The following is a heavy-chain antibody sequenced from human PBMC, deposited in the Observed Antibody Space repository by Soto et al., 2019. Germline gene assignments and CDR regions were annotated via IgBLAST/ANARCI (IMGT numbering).Heavy chain of an antibody. CDR1: GDTFTGYY. V-gene: IGHV1-2*02. D-gene: IGHD1-26*01. CDR3: ARGYVGATAEYFQH. J-gene: IGHJ1*01. CDR2: INPNSGGT. Sequence: SVKVSCKASGDTFTGYYMHWVRQAPGQWLEWMGWINPNSGGTNYAQKVQGRVTMTRDTSISTAYMELSRLRSDDTDVYYCARGYVGATAEYFQHWGQGTLVTVSS.